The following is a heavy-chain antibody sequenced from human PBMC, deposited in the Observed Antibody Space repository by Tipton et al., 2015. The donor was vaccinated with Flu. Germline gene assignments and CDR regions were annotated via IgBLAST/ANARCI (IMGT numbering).Heavy chain of an antibody. D-gene: IGHD5-12*01. V-gene: IGHV4-34*01. CDR2: INHSGST. CDR1: GGSFSGYY. CDR3: ARLRAGYFDC. J-gene: IGHJ4*02. Sequence: TLSLTCALYGGSFSGYYWSWIRQSSGKGLEWIGEINHSGSTNYNPSLKSRVTISVDTSKKQFSLNLSSVTAADTAVYYCARLRAGYFDCWGQGALLTVSS.